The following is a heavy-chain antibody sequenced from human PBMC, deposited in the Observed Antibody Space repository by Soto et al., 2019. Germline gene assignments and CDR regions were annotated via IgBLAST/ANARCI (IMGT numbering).Heavy chain of an antibody. Sequence: EVQLVESGGGLVQPGGSLRLSCAASGFTFSRYWMHGVRRAPGKGLVWVSRINSDGSSTSYADSVKGRFTISRDNAKNTLYLHRNSLRAEDTAVYYCARGAYCSGGSCYSRGNWFDHWGQGTLVTVSS. D-gene: IGHD2-15*01. J-gene: IGHJ5*02. CDR1: GFTFSRYW. CDR3: ARGAYCSGGSCYSRGNWFDH. V-gene: IGHV3-74*01. CDR2: INSDGSST.